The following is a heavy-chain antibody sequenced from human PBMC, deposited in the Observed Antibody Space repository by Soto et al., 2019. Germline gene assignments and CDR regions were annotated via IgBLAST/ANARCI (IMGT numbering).Heavy chain of an antibody. Sequence: PGASLKISCKASGYSFTSYWIGWVRQLPRKGLEWMGIISDGDSDTRYSPSFQGQVTISADKSITTAYLQWSSLKASDTAMYYCARSISGTRPHDFWGQGTLVTVSS. CDR3: ARSISGTRPHDF. J-gene: IGHJ4*02. CDR1: GYSFTSYW. CDR2: ISDGDSDT. D-gene: IGHD3-10*01. V-gene: IGHV5-51*01.